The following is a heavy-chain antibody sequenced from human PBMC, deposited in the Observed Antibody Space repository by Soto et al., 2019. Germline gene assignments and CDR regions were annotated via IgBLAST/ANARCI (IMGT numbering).Heavy chain of an antibody. J-gene: IGHJ4*02. D-gene: IGHD3-22*01. CDR2: IYWDDDK. V-gene: IGHV2-5*02. CDR1: GFSLTTSGVG. CDR3: AHRTHYYDSSGLAFDY. Sequence: QITLKESGPTLVKPTQTLTLTCTFSGFSLTTSGVGVGWIRQPPGKALEWLALIYWDDDKRYSPSLKTRLTITKDTSKSQVVLTMTNMDPVDTATYYCAHRTHYYDSSGLAFDYWGQGSLVTVSS.